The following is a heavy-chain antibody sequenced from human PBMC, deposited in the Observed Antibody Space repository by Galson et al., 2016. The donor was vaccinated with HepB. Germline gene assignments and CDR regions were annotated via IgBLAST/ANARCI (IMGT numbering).Heavy chain of an antibody. CDR3: ATGIVVAGKYYYHYMDV. V-gene: IGHV4-39*01. CDR1: GSSISSDYY. J-gene: IGHJ6*03. Sequence: SETLSLTCIVSGSSISSDYYWGWIRQPPGRGLEWIGSIYSGEDTFYNPSLKSRVTISVDTPRNQVSLRLDSVTAADTGVYYCATGIVVAGKYYYHYMDVWGKGTTVTVSS. CDR2: IYSGEDT. D-gene: IGHD6-19*01.